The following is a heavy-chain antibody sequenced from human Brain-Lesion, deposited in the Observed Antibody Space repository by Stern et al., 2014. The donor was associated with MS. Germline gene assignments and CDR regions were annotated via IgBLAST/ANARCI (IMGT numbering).Heavy chain of an antibody. D-gene: IGHD2-15*01. CDR2: IYYSGNT. V-gene: IGHV4-39*01. CDR1: GGSVSSTSYA. J-gene: IGHJ5*02. Sequence: QVQLVESGPGLVKPSETLSLTCTVAGGSVSSTSYAWAWIRQPPGKGLEWIGTIYYSGNTYYSPSLKSRLTLSLDPSKNQFPLQRRFVTAADTAVYYCAGEEDIRYCSGGSCTGNWFDPWGQGTLVTVSS. CDR3: AGEEDIRYCSGGSCTGNWFDP.